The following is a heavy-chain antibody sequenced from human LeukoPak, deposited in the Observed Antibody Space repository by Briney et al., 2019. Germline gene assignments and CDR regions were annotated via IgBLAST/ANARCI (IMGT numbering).Heavy chain of an antibody. CDR2: IYYSGST. CDR3: ARHGGEWLRYYFNY. Sequence: PSETLSLTCTVSGASISNYFWSWIRQPPGKGLEWIGYIYYSGSTYYNPSLKSRVTISVDTSKNQFSLKLNSVTAADTAVYYCARHGGEWLRYYFNYWGQGTLVTVSS. J-gene: IGHJ4*02. CDR1: GASISNYF. V-gene: IGHV4-59*08. D-gene: IGHD5-12*01.